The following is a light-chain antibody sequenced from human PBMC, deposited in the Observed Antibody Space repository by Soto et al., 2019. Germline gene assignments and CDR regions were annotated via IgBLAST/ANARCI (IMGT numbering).Light chain of an antibody. V-gene: IGLV1-40*01. J-gene: IGLJ2*01. CDR1: SSNIGAGYD. Sequence: VVTQPPSVSGAPGQRVTISCTGSSSNIGAGYDVHWYQQLPRTAPKLLIYSNNNRPSGVPDRFSGSRSGTSASLAITGLQPEDEADYYCQSYDGGLGVSKIFGGGTKLTVL. CDR3: QSYDGGLGVSKI. CDR2: SNN.